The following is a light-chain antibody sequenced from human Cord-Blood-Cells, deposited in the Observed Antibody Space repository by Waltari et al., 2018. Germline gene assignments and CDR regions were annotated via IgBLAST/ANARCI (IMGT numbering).Light chain of an antibody. CDR2: AAS. CDR1: QSISSY. J-gene: IGKJ2*01. CDR3: QQSYSTRYT. Sequence: DIQMTQSPSSLSESVGDRVTITCRASQSISSYLNWYQQKPGKAPKLLIYAASSLQSGVPSRFSGSGSGTDFTLTISSLQPEDFATYYCQQSYSTRYTFGQGTKLDIK. V-gene: IGKV1-39*01.